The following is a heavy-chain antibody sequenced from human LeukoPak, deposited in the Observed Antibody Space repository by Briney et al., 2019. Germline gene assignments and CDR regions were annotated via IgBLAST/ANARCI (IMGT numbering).Heavy chain of an antibody. V-gene: IGHV3-64D*06. J-gene: IGHJ4*02. Sequence: GGSLRLSCSASGFTFSSYAMHWVRQAPGKGLEYVSAISSNGGSTYYADSVKGRFTISRDNSKNTLYLRMSSLRAEDTAVYYCVKGLLYYYDSSGYYDYWGQGTLVTVSS. CDR3: VKGLLYYYDSSGYYDY. CDR1: GFTFSSYA. CDR2: ISSNGGST. D-gene: IGHD3-22*01.